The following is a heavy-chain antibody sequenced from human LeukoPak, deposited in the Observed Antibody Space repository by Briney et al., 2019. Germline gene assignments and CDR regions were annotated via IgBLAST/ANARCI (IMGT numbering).Heavy chain of an antibody. D-gene: IGHD3-22*01. Sequence: PGGSLRLSCAASGFTVSNIYMSWVRQAPGKGLEWVSIIYSGGSTYYADSVKGRFTISRDNSKNTLYLQMNSLRAEDTAVYYCARDISSGYYDAFDIWGQGTMVTVSS. CDR2: IYSGGST. J-gene: IGHJ3*02. V-gene: IGHV3-66*01. CDR3: ARDISSGYYDAFDI. CDR1: GFTVSNIY.